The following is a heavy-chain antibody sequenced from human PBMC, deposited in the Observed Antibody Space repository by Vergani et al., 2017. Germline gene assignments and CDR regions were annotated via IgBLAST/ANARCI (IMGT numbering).Heavy chain of an antibody. J-gene: IGHJ4*02. Sequence: QVQLQESGPGLVKPSQTLSLTCTVSGGSISSGDYYWSWIRQPPGKGLEWIGYIYYSWSTYYNPSLKSRVTISVDTSKNQFSLKLSSVTAADTAVYYCARAIKGSSGPHYFDYWGQGTLVTVSS. D-gene: IGHD6-19*01. CDR2: IYYSWST. V-gene: IGHV4-30-4*08. CDR3: ARAIKGSSGPHYFDY. CDR1: GGSISSGDYY.